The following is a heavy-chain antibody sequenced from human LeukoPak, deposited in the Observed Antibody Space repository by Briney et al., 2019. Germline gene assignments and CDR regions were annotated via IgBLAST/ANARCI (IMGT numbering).Heavy chain of an antibody. CDR3: AKETAGRYYDFWSGYYPTDDY. CDR1: GLTFSSHW. J-gene: IGHJ4*02. CDR2: ITNDGSST. V-gene: IGHV3-74*01. D-gene: IGHD3-3*01. Sequence: PGGSLRLSCAASGLTFSSHWMHWVRQAPGKGLVWVSRITNDGSSTTYADSVKGRFTISRDNSKNTLYLQMNSLRAEDTAVYYCAKETAGRYYDFWSGYYPTDDYWGQGTLVTVSS.